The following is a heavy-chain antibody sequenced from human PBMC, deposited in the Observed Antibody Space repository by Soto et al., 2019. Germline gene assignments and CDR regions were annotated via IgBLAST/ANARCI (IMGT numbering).Heavy chain of an antibody. J-gene: IGHJ6*02. V-gene: IGHV3-48*02. CDR1: GFTFSSYS. Sequence: EVQLVESGGGLVQPGGSLRLSCAASGFTFSSYSMNWVRQAPGKGLEWVSYISSSSSTIYYADSVKGRFTISRDNAKNSLYLQMNGLRDEDTAVYYCARDLVVPAAMPHYYYYGMDVWGQGTTVTVSS. D-gene: IGHD2-2*01. CDR2: ISSSSSTI. CDR3: ARDLVVPAAMPHYYYYGMDV.